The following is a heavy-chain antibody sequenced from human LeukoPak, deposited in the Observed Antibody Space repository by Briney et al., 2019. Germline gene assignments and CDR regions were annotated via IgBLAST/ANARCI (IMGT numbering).Heavy chain of an antibody. D-gene: IGHD4-17*01. V-gene: IGHV3-30*04. CDR2: ISYDGRNK. CDR3: ARSAGDPHAFDV. CDR1: GFTFSSHA. Sequence: GRSLRLSCAASGFTFSSHAMPWVRQAPGKGLEWVAVISYDGRNKDYADSVKGRFTISRDNSKNTLYLQMNSLRAEDAAVFYCARSAGDPHAFDVWGQGTMVTVSS. J-gene: IGHJ3*01.